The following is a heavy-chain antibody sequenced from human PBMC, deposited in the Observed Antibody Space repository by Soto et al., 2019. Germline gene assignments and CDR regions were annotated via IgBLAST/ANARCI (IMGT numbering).Heavy chain of an antibody. V-gene: IGHV5-51*01. J-gene: IGHJ6*02. Sequence: EXLKIYCKCSGYXFTSYLFVWVRHMPGKGLEWIGIIYPGDSDTRYSPYFQAQVNISADKSISTAYMQWSSLKASDTAMYYCARLAAAAEPYYYYYGMDVWGQGNTVTVS. D-gene: IGHD6-13*01. CDR1: GYXFTSYL. CDR2: IYPGDSDT. CDR3: ARLAAAAEPYYYYYGMDV.